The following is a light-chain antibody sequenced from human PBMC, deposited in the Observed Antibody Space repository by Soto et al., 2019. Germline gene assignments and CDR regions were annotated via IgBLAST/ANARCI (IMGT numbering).Light chain of an antibody. CDR2: DVS. Sequence: QSALTQPASVSGSPGQSITISCTGTRSDVGGYNYVSWYKQKPGKAPKLVIYDVSHRPSGVSDRFFGSKSGNTASLIISGLQDEDEADYYCFSFSTSRARIFGGGTKVTVL. CDR3: FSFSTSRARI. CDR1: RSDVGGYNY. V-gene: IGLV2-14*01. J-gene: IGLJ2*01.